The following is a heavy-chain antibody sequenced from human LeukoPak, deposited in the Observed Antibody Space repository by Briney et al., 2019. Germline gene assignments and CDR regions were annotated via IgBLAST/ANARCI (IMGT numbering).Heavy chain of an antibody. CDR2: INHSGST. D-gene: IGHD3-3*01. J-gene: IGHJ4*02. CDR3: ARTHAGDFWSGYSRNYFDY. Sequence: PSETLSLTCAVYGGSFSGYYWSWIRQPPGKGLEWIGEINHSGSTNYNPSLKSRVTISVDTSKNQFSLKLSSVTAADTAVYYCARTHAGDFWSGYSRNYFDYWGQGTLVTVSS. V-gene: IGHV4-34*01. CDR1: GGSFSGYY.